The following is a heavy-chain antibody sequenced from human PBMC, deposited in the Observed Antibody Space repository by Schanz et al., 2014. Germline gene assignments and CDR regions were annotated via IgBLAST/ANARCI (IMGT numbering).Heavy chain of an antibody. V-gene: IGHV3-30*04. CDR3: ARDRQQLVGRIGYYYGMDV. CDR2: ISYDGSHK. D-gene: IGHD6-13*01. Sequence: QVQLVESGGGVVQPGRSLRLSCAASGFTFSNFAIHWVRQAPGKGLEWVAVISYDGSHKDYADLVKGRFTISRDNSKNTLYLQMNSLRAEDTAVYYCARDRQQLVGRIGYYYGMDVWGQGTTVTVSS. CDR1: GFTFSNFA. J-gene: IGHJ6*02.